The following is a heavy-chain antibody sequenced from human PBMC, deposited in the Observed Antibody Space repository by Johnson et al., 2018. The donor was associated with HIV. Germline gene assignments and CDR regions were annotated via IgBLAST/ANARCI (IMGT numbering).Heavy chain of an antibody. D-gene: IGHD3-22*01. CDR3: VYDSSGYYAFDM. J-gene: IGHJ3*02. Sequence: QVQLVESGGRLVQPGGSLGLSCAASGFTFSSYAMHWVRQAPGKGLEWVAVISYDGSNKYYADSVTGRFTISRDNSKNTLSLQMNSLRAEDTAVYYCVYDSSGYYAFDMWGQGTMVTVSS. V-gene: IGHV3-30*04. CDR1: GFTFSSYA. CDR2: ISYDGSNK.